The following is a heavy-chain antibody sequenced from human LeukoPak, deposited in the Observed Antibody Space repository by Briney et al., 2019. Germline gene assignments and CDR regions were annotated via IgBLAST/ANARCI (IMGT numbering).Heavy chain of an antibody. D-gene: IGHD2-15*01. V-gene: IGHV3-74*01. Sequence: GGSLRLSCAASGIILRNYWMHWARQVPGKGLVWVSHINNDGSTTSYADSVKGRFTISRDNARNTLYLQMNGLRPEDTAVYYCGRGYPVAAKDYWGQGTLVTVSS. CDR3: GRGYPVAAKDY. CDR2: INNDGSTT. J-gene: IGHJ4*02. CDR1: GIILRNYW.